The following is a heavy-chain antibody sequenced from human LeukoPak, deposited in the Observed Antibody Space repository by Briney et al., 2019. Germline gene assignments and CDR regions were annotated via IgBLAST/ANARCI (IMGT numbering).Heavy chain of an antibody. CDR3: AGHRGSYYFYMDV. Sequence: SETLSLTCTVSGGSIISTTYYWGWIRQPPGKGLEWIGSIYYSGSTYYNPSLKSRVTISVDTSKNQFSLKMRSEAAADTAIYYCAGHRGSYYFYMDVWGKGTTVTVSS. CDR2: IYYSGST. CDR1: GGSIISTTYY. D-gene: IGHD3-10*01. J-gene: IGHJ6*03. V-gene: IGHV4-39*01.